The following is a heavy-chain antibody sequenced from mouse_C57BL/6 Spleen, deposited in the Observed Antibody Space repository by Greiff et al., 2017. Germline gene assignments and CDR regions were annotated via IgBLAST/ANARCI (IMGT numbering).Heavy chain of an antibody. CDR1: GFSLTSYG. Sequence: VQGVESGPGLVQPSQSLSITCTVSGFSLTSYGVHWVRQSPGKGLEWLGVIWRGGSTDYNAAFMSRLSITKDNSKSQVFFKMNSLQADDTAIYYCAKAFSYGSSYDAMDYWGQGTSVTVSS. D-gene: IGHD1-1*01. J-gene: IGHJ4*01. CDR2: IWRGGST. CDR3: AKAFSYGSSYDAMDY. V-gene: IGHV2-5*01.